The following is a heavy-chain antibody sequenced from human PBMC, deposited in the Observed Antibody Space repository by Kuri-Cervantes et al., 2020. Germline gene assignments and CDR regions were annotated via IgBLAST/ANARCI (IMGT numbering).Heavy chain of an antibody. Sequence: GESLKISCAASGFTFSSYAMSWVRQAPGKGLEWVSAISGSGGSTYYADSVKGRFTISRDNAKNTLYLQMNSLRAEDTAVYYCASQQPAAYYYYYYGMDVWGQGTTVTVSS. CDR1: GFTFSSYA. CDR2: ISGSGGST. CDR3: ASQQPAAYYYYYYGMDV. D-gene: IGHD2-2*01. J-gene: IGHJ6*02. V-gene: IGHV3-23*01.